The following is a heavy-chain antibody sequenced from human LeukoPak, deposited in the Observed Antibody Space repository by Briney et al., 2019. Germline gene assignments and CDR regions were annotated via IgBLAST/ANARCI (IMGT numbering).Heavy chain of an antibody. CDR1: GFTFSSSA. CDR3: AREAYYGSGTSGWFDP. Sequence: GGSLRLSCAASGFTFSSSAMSWVRQAPGKGLEWVSVIYSGGNTYYADSVKGRFTISRDNSKNTLYLQMNSLRAEDTAVYYCAREAYYGSGTSGWFDPWGQGTLVTVSS. D-gene: IGHD3-10*01. CDR2: IYSGGNT. V-gene: IGHV3-66*01. J-gene: IGHJ5*02.